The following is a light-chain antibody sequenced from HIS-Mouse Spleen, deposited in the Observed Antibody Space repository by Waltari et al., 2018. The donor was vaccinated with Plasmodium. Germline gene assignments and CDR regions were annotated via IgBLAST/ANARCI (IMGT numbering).Light chain of an antibody. CDR3: CSYAGSSTNWV. Sequence: QSALPQPASVSGSPGPSITISCTGTSSDVGSYNLVSWYQQNPGKAPKLMIYEGSKRPSGVSNRFSGSKSGNTASLTISGLQAEDEADYYCCSYAGSSTNWVFGGGTKLTVL. CDR2: EGS. V-gene: IGLV2-23*01. J-gene: IGLJ3*02. CDR1: SSDVGSYNL.